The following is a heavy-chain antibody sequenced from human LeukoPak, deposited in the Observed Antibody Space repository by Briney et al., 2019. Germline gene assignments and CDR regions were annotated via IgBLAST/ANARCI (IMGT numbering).Heavy chain of an antibody. CDR2: ISGSGGRT. CDR3: AKDPTDFDSSGQTYFDY. D-gene: IGHD3-22*01. V-gene: IGHV3-23*01. CDR1: GFTFSSYA. Sequence: PGGSLRLSCAASGFTFSSYAMSWVRQAPGKGLEWVLAISGSGGRTFYADSVKGRFTISRDNSKNTLYLQMNSLKAEDTAIYYCAKDPTDFDSSGQTYFDYWGQGTLVTVSS. J-gene: IGHJ4*02.